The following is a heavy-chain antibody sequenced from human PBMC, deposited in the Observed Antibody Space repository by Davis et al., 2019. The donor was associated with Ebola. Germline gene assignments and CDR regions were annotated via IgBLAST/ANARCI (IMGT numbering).Heavy chain of an antibody. CDR2: FDPEHGGA. CDR3: TIGGTTGGFDY. Sequence: ASVKVSCKVSEYTLAELSIHWVRQVPGKGLEWMGSFDPEHGGAIYSQKFQDRVTMIDDTSTDTAYMELSSLRSEDTAVYYCTIGGTTGGFDYWGQGTLVTVSS. D-gene: IGHD1-14*01. CDR1: EYTLAELS. V-gene: IGHV1-24*01. J-gene: IGHJ4*02.